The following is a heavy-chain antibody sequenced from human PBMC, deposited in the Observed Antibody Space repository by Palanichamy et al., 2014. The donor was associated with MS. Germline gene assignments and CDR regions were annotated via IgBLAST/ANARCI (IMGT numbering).Heavy chain of an antibody. D-gene: IGHD1-14*01. CDR2: IYPGDSDT. CDR3: ARQGIMTAGIY. Sequence: QLVQSGAEGGKRPGESLKISCKSSGYSFTSYWIGWVRQMPGKGLERMGIIYPGDSDTRYSPSFQGQVTISADKSISTAYLQWSSLKASDTAMYYCARQGIMTAGIYWGQGTLVTVSS. CDR1: GYSFTSYW. J-gene: IGHJ4*02. V-gene: IGHV5-51*01.